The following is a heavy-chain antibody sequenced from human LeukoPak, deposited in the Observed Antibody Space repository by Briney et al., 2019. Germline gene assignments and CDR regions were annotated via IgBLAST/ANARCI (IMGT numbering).Heavy chain of an antibody. D-gene: IGHD3-10*01. CDR3: ARAHVLLWFGELLSDAFDI. CDR2: IYHSGST. V-gene: IGHV4-4*02. CDR1: GGSISSSNW. J-gene: IGHJ3*02. Sequence: PSETLSLTCAVSGGSISSSNWWGWVRQPPGKGLEWIGEIYHSGSTNYNPSLKSRVTISVDKSKNQFSLKLSSVTAADTAVYYCARAHVLLWFGELLSDAFDIWGQGTMVTVSS.